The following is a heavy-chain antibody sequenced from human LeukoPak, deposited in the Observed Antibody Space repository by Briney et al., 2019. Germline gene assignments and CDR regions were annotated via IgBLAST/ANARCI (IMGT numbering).Heavy chain of an antibody. CDR2: LNPNSGGT. V-gene: IGHV1-2*02. CDR3: ARVGDSSGWYDGVWYFDY. CDR1: GYTFTGYY. D-gene: IGHD6-19*01. Sequence: VASVKVSCKASGYTFTGYYMHCVRQAPGQGLEGMGWLNPNSGGTNYAQKFQGRVTMTRDTSISTAYMELSRLRSDDTAVYYCARVGDSSGWYDGVWYFDYWGQGTLVTVSS. J-gene: IGHJ4*02.